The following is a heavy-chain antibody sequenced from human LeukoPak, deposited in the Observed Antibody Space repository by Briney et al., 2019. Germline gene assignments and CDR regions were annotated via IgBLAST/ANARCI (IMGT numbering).Heavy chain of an antibody. Sequence: GASVKVSCKASGYTFTSYGISWVRQAPGQGLEWMGWISAYNGNTNYAQKLQGRVTMTTDTSTSTAYMELRSLRFDDTAVYYCARDWDIAAAGKFDYWGQGTLVAVSS. CDR2: ISAYNGNT. CDR1: GYTFTSYG. V-gene: IGHV1-18*04. CDR3: ARDWDIAAAGKFDY. D-gene: IGHD6-13*01. J-gene: IGHJ4*02.